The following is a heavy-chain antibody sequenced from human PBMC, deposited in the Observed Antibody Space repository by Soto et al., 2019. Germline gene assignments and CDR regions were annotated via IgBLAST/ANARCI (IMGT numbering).Heavy chain of an antibody. Sequence: QVQLVQSGAEVKKPGASVKVSCKASGYTFTSYAMHWVRQAPGQRLEWMGWINAGNGNTKYSQKFQGRTTITRDHSAGTANKEMSSLRTEDTAVYSCTRDSRPRTVGATTRSYGMDVWGQGTTVTVSS. CDR2: INAGNGNT. V-gene: IGHV1-3*01. D-gene: IGHD1-26*01. CDR3: TRDSRPRTVGATTRSYGMDV. J-gene: IGHJ6*02. CDR1: GYTFTSYA.